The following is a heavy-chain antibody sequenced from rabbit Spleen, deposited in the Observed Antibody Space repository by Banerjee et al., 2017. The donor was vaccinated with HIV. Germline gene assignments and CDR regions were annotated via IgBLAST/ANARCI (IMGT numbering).Heavy chain of an antibody. CDR3: ARDGTGGSYFAL. D-gene: IGHD8-1*01. CDR1: GFSFSSDYD. Sequence: QSLEESGGGLVKPGASLTLTCKASGFSFSSDYDMNWVRQAPGKGLEWIGYIDPVFGITYYANWVNGRFSISRENAQNTVFLQMTSLTAADTATYFCARDGTGGSYFALWGPGTLVTVS. CDR2: IDPVFGIT. J-gene: IGHJ4*01. V-gene: IGHV1S40*01.